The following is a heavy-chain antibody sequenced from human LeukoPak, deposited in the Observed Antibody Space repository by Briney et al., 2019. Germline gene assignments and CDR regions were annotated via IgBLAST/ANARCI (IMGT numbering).Heavy chain of an antibody. CDR2: IWYDGSNK. J-gene: IGHJ6*02. V-gene: IGHV3-33*01. D-gene: IGHD2-15*01. CDR1: GFTFSSYG. CDR3: ARDLCSGGSCYYYYGMDV. Sequence: GGSLRLSCAASGFTFSSYGMHWVRQAPGKGLEWVAVIWYDGSNKYYADSVKGRFTISRDNSKNTLYLQMNSLRAEDTAAYYCARDLCSGGSCYYYYGMDVWGQGTTVTVSS.